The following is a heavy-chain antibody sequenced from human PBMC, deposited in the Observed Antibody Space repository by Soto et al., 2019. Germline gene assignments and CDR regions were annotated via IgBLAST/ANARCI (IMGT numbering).Heavy chain of an antibody. CDR1: GYAFSSYD. Sequence: ASVKVSCKASGYAFSSYDIHWVRQATGQGLEWMGWMNPNSGNTGYAQKFQGRVTMTRNTSINTAYTELSSLRSEDTAVYYCTREAYVVVTHMDVWGQGTTVTVYS. CDR3: TREAYVVVTHMDV. CDR2: MNPNSGNT. D-gene: IGHD2-21*02. J-gene: IGHJ6*02. V-gene: IGHV1-8*01.